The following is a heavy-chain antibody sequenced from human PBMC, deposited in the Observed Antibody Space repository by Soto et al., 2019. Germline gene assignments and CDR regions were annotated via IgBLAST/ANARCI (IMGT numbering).Heavy chain of an antibody. J-gene: IGHJ4*02. CDR2: IYYRGSI. CDR1: GGSITSSSYY. V-gene: IGHV4-39*01. D-gene: IGHD4-4*01. Sequence: SETLSLTCAVSGGSITSSSYYWGWIRQAPGRGLEWIGTIYYRGSIYYNPSLESRVTISADTSKNQLSLNLRSVTAADTAVYYCASPAGADYTFDYWGQGILVTVSS. CDR3: ASPAGADYTFDY.